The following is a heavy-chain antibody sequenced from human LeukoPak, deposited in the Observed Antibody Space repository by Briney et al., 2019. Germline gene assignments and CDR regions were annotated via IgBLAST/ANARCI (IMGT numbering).Heavy chain of an antibody. CDR3: AREGSASYYSAFDF. CDR1: GFTFSRYW. D-gene: IGHD3-10*01. J-gene: IGHJ3*01. Sequence: GGSLRLSCAASGFTFSRYWMTWVRQAPGKGLEWVANIKQGGSEEYYVDSVKGRFTISRNNAKNSLYLQMNSLRAEDTAVYYCAREGSASYYSAFDFWGQGTMVTVSS. V-gene: IGHV3-7*04. CDR2: IKQGGSEE.